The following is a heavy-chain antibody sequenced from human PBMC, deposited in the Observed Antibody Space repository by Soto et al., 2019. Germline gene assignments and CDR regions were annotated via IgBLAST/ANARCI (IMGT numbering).Heavy chain of an antibody. CDR3: AREASGYTRIEWTAFDP. CDR1: GFTFSSYG. J-gene: IGHJ5*02. V-gene: IGHV3-33*01. D-gene: IGHD5-18*01. Sequence: PGESLKISCAASGFTFSSYGMHWVRQAPGKGLEWVAVIWYDGSNKYYADSVKGRFTISRDNSKNTLYLQMNSLRAEDTAVYYCAREASGYTRIEWTAFDPWGQGTLVTVSS. CDR2: IWYDGSNK.